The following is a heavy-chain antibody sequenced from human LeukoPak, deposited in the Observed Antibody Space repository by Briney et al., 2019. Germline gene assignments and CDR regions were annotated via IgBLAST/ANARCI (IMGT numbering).Heavy chain of an antibody. CDR2: ISSSSSTI. CDR3: ARERNWGYYYYYMDV. J-gene: IGHJ6*03. V-gene: IGHV3-48*01. Sequence: PGGSLRLSCAASGFTFSSYSMNWVRQAPGKGLEWVSYISSSSSTIYYADSVKGRFTISRDNAKNSLYLQMNSLRAEDTAVYYCARERNWGYYYYYMDVWGKGTTVTVSS. D-gene: IGHD7-27*01. CDR1: GFTFSSYS.